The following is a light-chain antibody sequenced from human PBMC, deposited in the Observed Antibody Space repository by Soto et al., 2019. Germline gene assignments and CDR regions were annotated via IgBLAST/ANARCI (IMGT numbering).Light chain of an antibody. V-gene: IGKV1-12*01. Sequence: DIKMTQSPSSVSASVGDRVTITCRASQAVNSKLAWYQQKPGKAPNLLIYGASSLQSGVPSRFSGRGSGTDFTLTIRSLQAEDFATYYCQQTSSFPPTFGGGTKVEIK. CDR2: GAS. J-gene: IGKJ4*01. CDR1: QAVNSK. CDR3: QQTSSFPPT.